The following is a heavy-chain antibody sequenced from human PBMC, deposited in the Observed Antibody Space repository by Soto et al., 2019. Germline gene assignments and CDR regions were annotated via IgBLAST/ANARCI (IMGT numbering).Heavy chain of an antibody. J-gene: IGHJ6*04. CDR2: IIPILGIE. Sequence: QVQLVQSGAEVKKPGSSVKVSCKASGGTFSSYTISWVRQAPGQGLEWMGRIIPILGIENYAQKFQGSVTITEDKSTSTAYMELSSLISDDTAVYDCARGQRFGELSYYYYGMDVWGKGTTVTVSS. D-gene: IGHD3-10*01. CDR1: GGTFSSYT. V-gene: IGHV1-69*02. CDR3: ARGQRFGELSYYYYGMDV.